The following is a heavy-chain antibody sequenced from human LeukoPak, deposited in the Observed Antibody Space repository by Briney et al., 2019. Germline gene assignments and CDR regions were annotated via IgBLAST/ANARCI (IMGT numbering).Heavy chain of an antibody. Sequence: SETLSLTCSVSGGPVTSNYWAWIRQPPGKGLEYIGYVYNLGGATYNPSVKSRVAISIDASKNQFSLKLSSVTAVDTAVYYCARTHDYGDYPTTYFDHWGQGTQVTVSS. J-gene: IGHJ4*02. CDR2: VYNLGGA. CDR1: GGPVTSNY. D-gene: IGHD4-17*01. V-gene: IGHV4-59*02. CDR3: ARTHDYGDYPTTYFDH.